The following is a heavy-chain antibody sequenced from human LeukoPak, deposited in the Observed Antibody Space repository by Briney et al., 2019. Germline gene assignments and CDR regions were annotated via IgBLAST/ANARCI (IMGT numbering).Heavy chain of an antibody. CDR3: ARGSPYYDSSGYYTDDAFDI. D-gene: IGHD3-22*01. V-gene: IGHV1-69*13. CDR2: IIPIFGTA. J-gene: IGHJ3*02. CDR1: GGTFSSYA. Sequence: SVKVSCKASGGTFSSYAISWVRQAPGQGLEWMGGIIPIFGTANYAQKFQGRVTITADESTSTAYMELSSLRSEDTAVYYCARGSPYYDSSGYYTDDAFDIWGQGTMVTVSS.